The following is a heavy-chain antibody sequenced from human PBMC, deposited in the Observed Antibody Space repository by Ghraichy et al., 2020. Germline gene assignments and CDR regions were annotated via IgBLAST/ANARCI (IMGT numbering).Heavy chain of an antibody. V-gene: IGHV4-59*01. D-gene: IGHD3-10*01. Sequence: SQTLSLTCTVSGGSITSYYWSWIRQPPGKGLEWIGYIYYSGSTNYNPSLKSRVTISVDTSKNQFSLKLSSVTAADTAVYYCARDHPDYYGSGNRVYYYYMDVWGKGTTVTVSS. CDR3: ARDHPDYYGSGNRVYYYYMDV. CDR2: IYYSGST. CDR1: GGSITSYY. J-gene: IGHJ6*03.